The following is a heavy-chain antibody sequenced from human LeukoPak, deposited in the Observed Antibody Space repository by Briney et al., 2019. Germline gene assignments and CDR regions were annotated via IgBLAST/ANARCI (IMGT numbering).Heavy chain of an antibody. CDR3: ARGGVLLGIDY. CDR2: VYSSGNT. J-gene: IGHJ4*02. V-gene: IGHV4-59*01. Sequence: SETLSLTCAVSGGSIGSFYWNWIRQPPGKGLEWIGYVYSSGNTNYNPSLKSRVIISVDTSKNQFSLKLSSVTAADTAVYYCARGGVLLGIDYWGQGTLVTVSS. CDR1: GGSIGSFY. D-gene: IGHD2-8*02.